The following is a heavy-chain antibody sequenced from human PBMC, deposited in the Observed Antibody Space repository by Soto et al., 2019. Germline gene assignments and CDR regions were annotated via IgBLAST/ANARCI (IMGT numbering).Heavy chain of an antibody. Sequence: EVQLVESGGGLVQPGGSLRLSCAASGFTFSSYEMNWVRQAPGKGLEWVSYISSSGSTKYYADSVKGRFTISRDNAKNSLYLQMNSLRAEDTAVYYCAREDSMTTVTTSWNWFDPWGQGTLVTVSS. CDR1: GFTFSSYE. CDR3: AREDSMTTVTTSWNWFDP. V-gene: IGHV3-48*03. D-gene: IGHD4-17*01. J-gene: IGHJ5*02. CDR2: ISSSGSTK.